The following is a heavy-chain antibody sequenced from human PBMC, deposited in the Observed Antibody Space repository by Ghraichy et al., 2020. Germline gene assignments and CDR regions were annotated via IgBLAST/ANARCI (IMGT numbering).Heavy chain of an antibody. D-gene: IGHD4-23*01. CDR3: AKDLDFGSNSYFDY. Sequence: GGSLRLSCAASGFTFSSFAMSWVRQAPGKGLEWVSGISGTVSRTFYEDSVKGRFTISRDNSKKTVYLQMNSLRAGNTAVYYCAKDLDFGSNSYFDYWGQGTRVSGSS. CDR2: ISGTVSRT. CDR1: GFTFSSFA. J-gene: IGHJ4*02. V-gene: IGHV3-23*01.